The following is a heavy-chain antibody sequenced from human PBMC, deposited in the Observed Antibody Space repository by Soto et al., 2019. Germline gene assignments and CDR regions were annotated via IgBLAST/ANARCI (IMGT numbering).Heavy chain of an antibody. V-gene: IGHV5-51*01. J-gene: IGHJ2*01. CDR2: IYPGDSDT. Sequence: EVQLVQSGAEVKKPGESLKISCKGSGYSFTSYWIGWVRQMPGKGLEWMGIIYPGDSDTRYSPSFQGQVTISADKSISTAYLQWSSLKASDTAMYYCATLPWGYDSSGYYLYWYFDLWGRGTLVTVSS. CDR3: ATLPWGYDSSGYYLYWYFDL. CDR1: GYSFTSYW. D-gene: IGHD3-22*01.